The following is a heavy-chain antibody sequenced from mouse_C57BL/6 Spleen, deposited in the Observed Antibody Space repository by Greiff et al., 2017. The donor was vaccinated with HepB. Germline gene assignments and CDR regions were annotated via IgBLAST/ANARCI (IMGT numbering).Heavy chain of an antibody. CDR3: ARVLPWYAMDY. CDR2: ISSGSSTI. J-gene: IGHJ4*01. V-gene: IGHV5-17*01. CDR1: GFTFSDYG. Sequence: EVQLVESGGGLVKPGGSLKLSCAASGFTFSDYGMHWVRQAPEKGLEWVAYISSGSSTIYYADTVKGRFTISRDNAKNTLFLQMTSLRSEDTAMYYCARVLPWYAMDYWGQGTSVTVSS.